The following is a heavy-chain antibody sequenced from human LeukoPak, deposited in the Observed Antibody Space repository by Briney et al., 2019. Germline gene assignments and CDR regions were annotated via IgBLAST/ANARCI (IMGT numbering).Heavy chain of an antibody. CDR3: ASVLYYDFWSGYWAFHY. CDR1: GXSXSSGGYY. D-gene: IGHD3-3*01. J-gene: IGHJ4*02. CDR2: IYYSGST. Sequence: TLSLXXXVSGXSXSSGGYYWSWSRQHPGKGVEWIGDIYYSGSTYYNPSLKSRVTISVDTSKHQFSLKLSSVTAADTAVYYCASVLYYDFWSGYWAFHYWGQGTLVTVSS. V-gene: IGHV4-31*03.